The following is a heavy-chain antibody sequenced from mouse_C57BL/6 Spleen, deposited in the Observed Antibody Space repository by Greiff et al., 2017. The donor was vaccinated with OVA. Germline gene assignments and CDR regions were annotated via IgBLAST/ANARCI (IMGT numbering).Heavy chain of an antibody. V-gene: IGHV1-59*01. D-gene: IGHD2-4*01. J-gene: IGHJ3*01. CDR2: IDPSDSYT. Sequence: QVQLQQPGAELVRPGTSVKLSCKASGYTFTSYWMHWVKQRPGQGLEWIGVIDPSDSYTNYNQKFKGKATLTVDTSSSTAYMQLSSLTSEDSAVYYCARAYNDDYAWFAYWGQGTLVTVSA. CDR1: GYTFTSYW. CDR3: ARAYNDDYAWFAY.